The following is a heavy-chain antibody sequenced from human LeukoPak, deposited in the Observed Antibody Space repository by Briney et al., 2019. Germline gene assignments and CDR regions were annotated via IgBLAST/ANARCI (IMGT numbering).Heavy chain of an antibody. J-gene: IGHJ4*02. D-gene: IGHD5-12*01. Sequence: KASETLSLTCTVSGGSISSYYWNWIRQPAGRGLEWIGRIYTSGSTNYNPSLKSRVTMSVDTSKNQFSLKLSSVTAADTAVYYCARDGDIVAHFDYWGQGTLVTVSS. V-gene: IGHV4-4*07. CDR2: IYTSGST. CDR1: GGSISSYY. CDR3: ARDGDIVAHFDY.